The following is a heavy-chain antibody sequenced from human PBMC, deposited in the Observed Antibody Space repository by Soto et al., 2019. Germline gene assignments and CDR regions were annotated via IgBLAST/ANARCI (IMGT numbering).Heavy chain of an antibody. Sequence: QVQLQQSGPGLLKPSETLSLTCTVSGGSISSPSYNWGWVRQPPGKGPEWIGSFFYGGRTNYSPSLESLLSISVETARSQVSLILPSVTAAETAVYYCATVASTHFESWGQGARLVVPS. CDR2: FFYGGRT. J-gene: IGHJ4*02. D-gene: IGHD1-1*01. CDR1: GGSISSPSYN. V-gene: IGHV4-39*01. CDR3: ATVASTHFES.